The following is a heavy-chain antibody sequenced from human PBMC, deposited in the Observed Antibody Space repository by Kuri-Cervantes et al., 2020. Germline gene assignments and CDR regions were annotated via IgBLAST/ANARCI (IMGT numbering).Heavy chain of an antibody. CDR2: INHSGST. Sequence: SETLSLTCAVYGGSFSDYYWSWIRQPPGKGLEWIGEINHSGSTNYNLSLKSRVTISVDTPKNQFSLKLTSVTAADTAVYYCARGRGVKYDFWSGYHDDAFDIWGQGTMVTVSS. D-gene: IGHD3-3*01. V-gene: IGHV4-34*01. J-gene: IGHJ3*02. CDR3: ARGRGVKYDFWSGYHDDAFDI. CDR1: GGSFSDYY.